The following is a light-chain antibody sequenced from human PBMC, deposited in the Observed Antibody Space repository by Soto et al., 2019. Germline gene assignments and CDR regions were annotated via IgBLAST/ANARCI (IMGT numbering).Light chain of an antibody. CDR1: NSDIGAYKF. CDR3: SLYAGTNSVV. J-gene: IGLJ2*01. Sequence: QSALTQPPSASGSPGQSVAISCTGTNSDIGAYKFVSWYQQHPGKAPKLIIYEVSIRPSGVPDRFSGSKSGNTGSLTVSGLLAEDEADYYCSLYAGTNSVVFGGGTKLTVL. CDR2: EVS. V-gene: IGLV2-8*01.